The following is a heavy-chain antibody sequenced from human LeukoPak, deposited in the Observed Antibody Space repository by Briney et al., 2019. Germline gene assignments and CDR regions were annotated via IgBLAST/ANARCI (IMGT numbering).Heavy chain of an antibody. Sequence: ASVKVSCKASGYTFTGYYMHWVRQAPGQGLEWMGWINPNSGGTNYAQKFQGRVTITRDTSISTAYMELSRLRSDDTAVYYCAREGHSGSYSDYWGQGTLVTVSS. D-gene: IGHD1-26*01. CDR1: GYTFTGYY. J-gene: IGHJ4*02. V-gene: IGHV1-2*02. CDR3: AREGHSGSYSDY. CDR2: INPNSGGT.